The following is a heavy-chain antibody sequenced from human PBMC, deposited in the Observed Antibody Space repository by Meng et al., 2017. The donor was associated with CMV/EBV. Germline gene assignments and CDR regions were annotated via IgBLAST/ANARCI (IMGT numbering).Heavy chain of an antibody. J-gene: IGHJ5*02. CDR3: ARDSFVLRFLEWFDPDWFDP. Sequence: ASVKVSCKASGYTFTSYGISWVRQAPGQGLEWMGRISAYNGNTNYAQKLQGRVTMTTDTSTSTAYMELRSLRSDDTAVYYCARDSFVLRFLEWFDPDWFDPWGQGTLVTVSS. D-gene: IGHD3-3*01. CDR2: ISAYNGNT. V-gene: IGHV1-18*01. CDR1: GYTFTSYG.